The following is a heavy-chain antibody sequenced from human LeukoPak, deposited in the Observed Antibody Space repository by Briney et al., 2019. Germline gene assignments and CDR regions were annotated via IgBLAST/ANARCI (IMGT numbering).Heavy chain of an antibody. Sequence: ASVKVSCKASGYTFTSYYMHWVRQAPGQGLEWMGIINPSGGSTSYAQKFQGRVTITADESTSTAYMELSSLRSEDTAVYYCARAPLAVVVVPAAIYFDYWGQGTLVTVSS. D-gene: IGHD2-2*02. CDR1: GYTFTSYY. CDR3: ARAPLAVVVVPAAIYFDY. V-gene: IGHV1-46*01. CDR2: INPSGGST. J-gene: IGHJ4*02.